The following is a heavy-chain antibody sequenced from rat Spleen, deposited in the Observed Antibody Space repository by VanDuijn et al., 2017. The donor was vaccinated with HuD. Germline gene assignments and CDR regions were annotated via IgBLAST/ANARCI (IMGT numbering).Heavy chain of an antibody. CDR1: GFTFSRYW. J-gene: IGHJ2*01. CDR3: ARQHYSAPFDY. V-gene: IGHV5-58*01. CDR2: IDPDGGRT. Sequence: EVQLVETGGGLVQPGRSMKFSCAASGFTFSRYWMYWVRQAPGKGLEWVSSIDPDGGRTYYPDSVKGRFTISRDNAKSTLYLQMDSLRSEDTATYHCARQHYSAPFDYWGQGVMVTVSS. D-gene: IGHD1-1*01.